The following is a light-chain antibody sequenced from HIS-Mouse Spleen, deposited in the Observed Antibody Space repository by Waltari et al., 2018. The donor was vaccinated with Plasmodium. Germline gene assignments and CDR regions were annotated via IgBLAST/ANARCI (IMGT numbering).Light chain of an antibody. J-gene: IGKJ3*01. V-gene: IGKV1-33*01. Sequence: DIQMTPSPSSLSASVGTRVTITCQPSQDISNYLNWYQQKPGKAPKLLIYDASNLETGVPSRFSGSGSGTDFTFTISSLQPEDIATYYCQQYDNLPPLFTFGPGTKVDIK. CDR2: DAS. CDR1: QDISNY. CDR3: QQYDNLPPLFT.